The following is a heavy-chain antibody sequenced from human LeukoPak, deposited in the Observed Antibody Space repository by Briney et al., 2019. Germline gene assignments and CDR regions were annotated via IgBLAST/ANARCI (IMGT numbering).Heavy chain of an antibody. CDR1: GFTLDDCH. J-gene: IGHJ3*02. CDR3: TNGVVRIAGHDAFDI. D-gene: IGHD2-21*01. Sequence: GGSLRLSCGASGFTLDDCHVLWLRGARGGGGVGVSLIGWDNGSSHCAVCVKRLFHIYRDYSKNSLYLQMNSLRRGDTSLYCCTNGVVRIAGHDAFDIWGQGIMVTVSS. CDR2: IGWDNGSS. V-gene: IGHV3-43D*03.